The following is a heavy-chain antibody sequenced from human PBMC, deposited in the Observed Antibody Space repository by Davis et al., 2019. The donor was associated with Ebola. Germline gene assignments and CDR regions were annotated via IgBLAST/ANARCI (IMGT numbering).Heavy chain of an antibody. CDR2: VSHSERER. CDR3: ARAVFHEVLDY. Sequence: PGGSLRLSCAASGFIFRNYAMHWVRQAPGKGLEWVAVVSHSERERFYADSVKGRFTISRDNSENTLYLQMNSLTADDTAVYYCARAVFHEVLDYWGQGTPVTVPS. J-gene: IGHJ4*02. CDR1: GFIFRNYA. V-gene: IGHV3-30*04. D-gene: IGHD3-3*01.